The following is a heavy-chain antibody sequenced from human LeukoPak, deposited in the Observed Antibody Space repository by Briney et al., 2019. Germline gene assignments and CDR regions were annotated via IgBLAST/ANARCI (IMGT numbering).Heavy chain of an antibody. CDR1: GGSISSGGYY. Sequence: SQTLSLTCTVSGGSISSGGYYWSWIRQHPGKGLEWIGYIYYTGTTNYNPSLKSRVSILLDTSKTQFSLKLSSVTAADTAVYYCARALYSSRRSFDCWGQGTLVTVSS. J-gene: IGHJ4*02. CDR2: IYYTGTT. V-gene: IGHV4-61*08. CDR3: ARALYSSRRSFDC. D-gene: IGHD6-13*01.